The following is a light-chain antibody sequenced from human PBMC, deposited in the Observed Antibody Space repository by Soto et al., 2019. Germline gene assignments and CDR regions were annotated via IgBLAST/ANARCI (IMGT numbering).Light chain of an antibody. Sequence: IQMTQSPSSLSASVGDRVTITCRASQSISRNLNWYQQKPGKAPELLIYTASNLQSGVPSRFSGSGSGTDFALTISSLQSEDFAVYYCQQFNNWPLTFGGGTKVDIK. CDR3: QQFNNWPLT. CDR1: QSISRN. J-gene: IGKJ4*01. CDR2: TAS. V-gene: IGKV1-39*01.